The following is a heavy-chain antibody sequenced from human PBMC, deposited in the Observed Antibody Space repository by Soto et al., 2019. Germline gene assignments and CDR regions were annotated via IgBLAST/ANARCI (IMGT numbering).Heavy chain of an antibody. CDR1: GDSISSLY. D-gene: IGHD6-19*01. CDR3: AKSLWDTSGWKTDY. CDR2: IYYSGSI. J-gene: IGHJ4*02. V-gene: IGHV4-59*01. Sequence: SETLSLTCTVSGDSISSLYWSWIRRPPGKGLEWIGYIYYSGSINYNPSLKSRVTISVDPSKNQFSLRLSSVTAADTAVYYCAKSLWDTSGWKTDYWGQGTLVTVSS.